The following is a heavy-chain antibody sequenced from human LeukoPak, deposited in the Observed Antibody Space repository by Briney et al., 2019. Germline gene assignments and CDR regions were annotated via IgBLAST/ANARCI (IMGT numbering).Heavy chain of an antibody. D-gene: IGHD6-13*01. Sequence: LSDTLSLPCAVYGGHYSGYYWLWIRQPPGKGLEGIGEINHSGRTNYNPSLKSRVDISVDSSKSQFSLQLSSVTAADTAVYYCARENIAAAVTNYYYYYMDVWGKGATGTVSS. CDR3: ARENIAAAVTNYYYYYMDV. CDR2: INHSGRT. J-gene: IGHJ6*03. V-gene: IGHV4-34*01. CDR1: GGHYSGYY.